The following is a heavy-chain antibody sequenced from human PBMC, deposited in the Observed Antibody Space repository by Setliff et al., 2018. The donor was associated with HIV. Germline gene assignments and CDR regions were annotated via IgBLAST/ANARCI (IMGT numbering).Heavy chain of an antibody. J-gene: IGHJ3*02. CDR1: GFTFGTYW. V-gene: IGHV3-74*01. D-gene: IGHD4-4*01. CDR3: VRDSDYTNRHDAFDI. CDR2: ISQEGTTT. Sequence: GESLKLSCAASGFTFGTYWMHWVRQAPGKGLVWVSLISQEGTTTNYADSVKGRFTISRDNAKDTLYLQMNSVRAEDSGVYYCVRDSDYTNRHDAFDIWGRGTMVTVSS.